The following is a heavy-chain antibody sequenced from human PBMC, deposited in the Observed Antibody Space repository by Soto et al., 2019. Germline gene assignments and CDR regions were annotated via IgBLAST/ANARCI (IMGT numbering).Heavy chain of an antibody. CDR3: ARTYCSGGSCYSSFGY. V-gene: IGHV4-39*01. J-gene: IGHJ4*02. CDR1: GGSISSSSYY. D-gene: IGHD2-15*01. CDR2: IYYSGST. Sequence: QLQLQESGPGLVKPSETLSLTCTVSGGSISSSSYYWGWIRQPPGKGLEWIGSIYYSGSTYYNPSLKRRVTISVDTSKNQFSLKLSSVTAADTAVYYCARTYCSGGSCYSSFGYWGQGTLVTVSS.